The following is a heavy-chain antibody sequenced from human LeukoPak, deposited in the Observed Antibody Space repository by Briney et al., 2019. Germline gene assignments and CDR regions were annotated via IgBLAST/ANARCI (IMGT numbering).Heavy chain of an antibody. CDR2: IYYSGST. CDR3: AREGSFGGVIRFFDY. D-gene: IGHD3-16*01. Sequence: SCKASGYTFTSYYWGWIRQPPGKGLEWIGSIYYSGSTYYNPSLKSRVTISVDTSKNQFSLKLSSVTAADTAVYYCAREGSFGGVIRFFDYWGQGTLVTVSS. J-gene: IGHJ4*02. CDR1: GYTFTSYY. V-gene: IGHV4-38-2*02.